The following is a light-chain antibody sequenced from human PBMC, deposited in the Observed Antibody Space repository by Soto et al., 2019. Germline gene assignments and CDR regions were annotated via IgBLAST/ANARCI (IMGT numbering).Light chain of an antibody. CDR3: GSYTASSTVI. CDR1: SSDVGDYNY. V-gene: IGLV2-14*01. Sequence: QSALTQPASVSGSPGQSITISCTGASSDVGDYNYVSWYQQHPGKAPKLMIYDVSNRPSGVSYRFSGSKSGNTASLTISGLQAEDDADYYCGSYTASSTVIFGGGTKLTVL. CDR2: DVS. J-gene: IGLJ2*01.